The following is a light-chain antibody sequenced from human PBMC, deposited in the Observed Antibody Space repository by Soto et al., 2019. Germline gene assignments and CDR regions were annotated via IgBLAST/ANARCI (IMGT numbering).Light chain of an antibody. V-gene: IGKV1-9*01. Sequence: IPLTPYPSSLYASVGDRVTIASLASQDIAIYLAWYQQKPGEAPKLLIYAASTLQSGVPSRFSGSGPGTDFTLTISCLQSEDFATYYCQQYYSFPWTFGQGTKVDIK. CDR2: AAS. CDR3: QQYYSFPWT. CDR1: QDIAIY. J-gene: IGKJ1*01.